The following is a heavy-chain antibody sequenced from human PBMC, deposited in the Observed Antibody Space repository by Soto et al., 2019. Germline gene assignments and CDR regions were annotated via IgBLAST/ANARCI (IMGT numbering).Heavy chain of an antibody. Sequence: ASVKVSCKGFGYTFMKYAINWVRQAPGQGLEWVGWISPYSGYTHSAQKFHGRLTLTTDTAASTAYMELEVLRSADTALYFCAREATVLMPAAQPSHFDSWGQGTLVTVSS. J-gene: IGHJ4*02. D-gene: IGHD2-2*01. V-gene: IGHV1-18*01. CDR1: GYTFMKYA. CDR3: AREATVLMPAAQPSHFDS. CDR2: ISPYSGYT.